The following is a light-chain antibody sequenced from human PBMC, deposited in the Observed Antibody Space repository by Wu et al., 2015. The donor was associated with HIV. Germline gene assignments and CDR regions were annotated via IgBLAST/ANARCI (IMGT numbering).Light chain of an antibody. CDR2: GAS. CDR1: QRLSSRY. Sequence: EILLTQSPGTLSLSPGGRATLSCRASQRLSSRYLAWYQQKPGQAPRLLIYGASSRATGIPDRFSGSASGRDFTLTINRLETEDFAVYYCQHYGTSPQVTFGGGTKVEIK. J-gene: IGKJ4*01. V-gene: IGKV3-20*01. CDR3: QHYGTSPQVT.